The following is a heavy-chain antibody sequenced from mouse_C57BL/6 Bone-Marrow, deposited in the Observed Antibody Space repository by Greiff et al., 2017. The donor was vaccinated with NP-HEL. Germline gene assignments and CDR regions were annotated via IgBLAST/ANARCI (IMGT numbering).Heavy chain of an antibody. V-gene: IGHV3-8*01. D-gene: IGHD1-1*01. CDR1: GYSITSDY. CDR2: ISYSGST. J-gene: IGHJ4*01. CDR3: ARSPITTVVPHYYAMDY. Sequence: EVQLQQSGPGLAKPSQTLSLTCSVTGYSITSDYWNWIRKFPGNKLEYMGYISYSGSTYYNPSLKSRISITRDTSKNQYYLQLNSVTTEDTATYYCARSPITTVVPHYYAMDYWGQGTSVTVSS.